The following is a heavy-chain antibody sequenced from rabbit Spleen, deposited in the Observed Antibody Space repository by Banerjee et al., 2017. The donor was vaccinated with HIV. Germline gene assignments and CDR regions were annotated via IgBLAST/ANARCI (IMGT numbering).Heavy chain of an antibody. V-gene: IGHV1S40*01. J-gene: IGHJ4*01. CDR3: ARETTADYFNL. CDR1: GFSFNSGYD. Sequence: QSLEESGGGLVKPGASLTLTCKASGFSFNSGYDMCWVRQAPGKGLEWIACIYGGSSGSTYSATWAKGRFTISKTSSTTVTLQMTSLTAADTATYFCARETTADYFNLWGPGTLVTVS. CDR2: IYGGSSGST. D-gene: IGHD2-1*01.